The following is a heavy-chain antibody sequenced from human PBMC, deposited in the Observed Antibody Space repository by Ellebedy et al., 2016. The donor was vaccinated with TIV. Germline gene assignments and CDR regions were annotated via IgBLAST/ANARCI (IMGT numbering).Heavy chain of an antibody. V-gene: IGHV1-8*01. J-gene: IGHJ4*02. Sequence: ASVKVSCXASGFTFTSYDINWVRQATGQGLEWMGWMNPNSGNTGYAQKFQGRVTMTRNTSISTAYMELSSLRSEDTAVYYCARGSLGAQTPCVDYWGQGTLVTVSS. CDR1: GFTFTSYD. CDR3: ARGSLGAQTPCVDY. CDR2: MNPNSGNT. D-gene: IGHD1-26*01.